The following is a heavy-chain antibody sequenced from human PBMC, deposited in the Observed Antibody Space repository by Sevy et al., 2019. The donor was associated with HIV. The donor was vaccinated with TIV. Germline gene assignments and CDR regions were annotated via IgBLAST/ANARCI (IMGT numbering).Heavy chain of an antibody. Sequence: ASVKVSCKASGGTFSTYGISWVRQAPGQGPEWMGGIIPILGTVNYAQKFQGRVTITADESTKTAYMELSSLRSKDTAVYYCARGGGNGWYYFDYWGQETLVTVSS. V-gene: IGHV1-69*13. CDR2: IIPILGTV. D-gene: IGHD6-19*01. J-gene: IGHJ4*02. CDR3: ARGGGNGWYYFDY. CDR1: GGTFSTYG.